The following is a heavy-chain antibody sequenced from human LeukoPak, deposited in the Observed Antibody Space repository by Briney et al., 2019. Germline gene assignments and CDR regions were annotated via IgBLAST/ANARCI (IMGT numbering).Heavy chain of an antibody. D-gene: IGHD3-10*01. Sequence: SQTLSLTCTVSGGSISSGDYYWSWLRQPPGQGLEWIAYIYYSGSTYYNPSLKSRVTISVDTSKNQFSLKLSSVTAADTAVYYCARDRGVVRGVHNWFDPWGQGTLVTVSS. V-gene: IGHV4-30-4*01. CDR2: IYYSGST. CDR3: ARDRGVVRGVHNWFDP. J-gene: IGHJ5*02. CDR1: GGSISSGDYY.